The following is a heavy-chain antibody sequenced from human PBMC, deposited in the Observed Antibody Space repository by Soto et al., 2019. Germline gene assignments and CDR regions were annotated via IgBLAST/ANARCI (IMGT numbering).Heavy chain of an antibody. V-gene: IGHV3-21*01. J-gene: IGHJ4*02. Sequence: EVQLVESGGGLVKPGGSLRLSCFASGFSFSRHTMNWVRQAPGKGLEWVSCISSDINYVDSVKGRFTISRDNAKNSLYLQMNRLRAEDTAVYYCVRSLGGSNDFWGQGTLVTVSS. CDR3: VRSLGGSNDF. CDR2: ISSDI. D-gene: IGHD5-12*01. CDR1: GFSFSRHT.